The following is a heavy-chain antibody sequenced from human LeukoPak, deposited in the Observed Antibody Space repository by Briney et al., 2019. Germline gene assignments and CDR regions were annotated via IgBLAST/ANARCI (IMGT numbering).Heavy chain of an antibody. J-gene: IGHJ6*02. CDR1: GFTFSSYW. CDR3: ARPYSSSSRNGMDV. CDR2: INSDGSST. Sequence: GGSLRLSCAASGFTFSSYWMHWVRQVPGKGLVWVSRINSDGSSTNYADSVEGRFTISRDSAKNTLYLEMNSLRADDTAVYHCARPYSSSSRNGMDVWSQGTTVTVSS. V-gene: IGHV3-74*01. D-gene: IGHD6-6*01.